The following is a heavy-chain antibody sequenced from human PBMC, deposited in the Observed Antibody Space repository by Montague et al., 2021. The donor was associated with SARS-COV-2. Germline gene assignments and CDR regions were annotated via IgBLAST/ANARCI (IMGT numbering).Heavy chain of an antibody. Sequence: SLRLSCAASGFTFSDHAMHWVRQAPGKGLEWVAAISDDGSRAYYADSVKGRFTISRDNSMSTLSLEVDSLRGDDTALYYCARDIYSSRTVGTPDYWGQGTLVTVSP. CDR2: ISDDGSRA. D-gene: IGHD2-2*01. V-gene: IGHV3-30*07. J-gene: IGHJ4*02. CDR1: GFTFSDHA. CDR3: ARDIYSSRTVGTPDY.